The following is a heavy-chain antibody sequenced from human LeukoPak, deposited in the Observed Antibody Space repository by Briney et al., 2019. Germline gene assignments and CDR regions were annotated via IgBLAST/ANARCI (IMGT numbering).Heavy chain of an antibody. V-gene: IGHV3-48*03. D-gene: IGHD3-22*01. Sequence: GGSLRLSCAASGFTFSTYEMNWVRQAPGKGLEWVSYISGSGNTMYYADSVKGRFTISRDNAKNSLYLQMNSLRAEDTAVYYCARDLVVADGGRAFDIWGQGTVVTVSS. CDR1: GFTFSTYE. CDR3: ARDLVVADGGRAFDI. CDR2: ISGSGNTM. J-gene: IGHJ3*02.